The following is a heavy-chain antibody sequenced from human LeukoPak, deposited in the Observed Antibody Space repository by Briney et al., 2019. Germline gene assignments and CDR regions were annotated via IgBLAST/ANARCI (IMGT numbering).Heavy chain of an antibody. CDR1: GFTFSSYD. Sequence: GGSLRLSCAASGFTFSSYDINWVRQAPGKGLEWVGFIRSKGYGGTTEYAASVKGRFTISRDDSKNIAYLQINSLKTEDTAVYYCTRSHRAMVLLGIWGVLDYWGQGTLVTVSS. V-gene: IGHV3-49*04. CDR3: TRSHRAMVLLGIWGVLDY. D-gene: IGHD5-18*01. J-gene: IGHJ4*02. CDR2: IRSKGYGGTT.